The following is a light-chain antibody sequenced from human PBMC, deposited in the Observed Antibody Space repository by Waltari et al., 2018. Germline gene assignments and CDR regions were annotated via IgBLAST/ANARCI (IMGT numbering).Light chain of an antibody. Sequence: DIQMTQSPSSLSASVGDRVTITCQASQDISNSLDGYRQRPGKAPELLIYAAANLQATGSSRFSGSGAATNDISTISNLQPADFATYYCRHHDSVSRGTFGQGTRLDIK. V-gene: IGKV1-33*01. CDR2: AAA. CDR1: QDISNS. CDR3: RHHDSVSRGT. J-gene: IGKJ5*01.